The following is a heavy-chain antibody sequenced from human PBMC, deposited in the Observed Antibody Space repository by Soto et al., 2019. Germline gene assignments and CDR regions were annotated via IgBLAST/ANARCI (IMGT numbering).Heavy chain of an antibody. D-gene: IGHD1-26*01. V-gene: IGHV3-53*01. Sequence: GGSLRLSCVASGFTVSSNYMSWVRQAPGKGLEWVSVIYSGGSTYYADSVKGRFTISRDNSKNTLYLQMNSLRAEDTAVYYCACGTTSGSYYDYYYYGMDVWGQGTTVTVSS. CDR1: GFTVSSNY. CDR3: ACGTTSGSYYDYYYYGMDV. J-gene: IGHJ6*02. CDR2: IYSGGST.